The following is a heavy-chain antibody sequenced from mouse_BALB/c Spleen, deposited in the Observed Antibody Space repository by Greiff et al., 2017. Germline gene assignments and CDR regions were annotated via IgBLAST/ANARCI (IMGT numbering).Heavy chain of an antibody. Sequence: VQLQQSGAELVRPGTSVKISCKASGYTFTNYWLGWVKQRPGHGLEWIGDIYPGGGYTNYNEKFKGKATLTADTSSSTAYMQLSSLTSEDSAVYVCARSYYGSRRVFDYWGQGTTLTVSS. CDR2: IYPGGGYT. CDR3: ARSYYGSRRVFDY. J-gene: IGHJ2*01. CDR1: GYTFTNYW. D-gene: IGHD1-1*01. V-gene: IGHV1-63*02.